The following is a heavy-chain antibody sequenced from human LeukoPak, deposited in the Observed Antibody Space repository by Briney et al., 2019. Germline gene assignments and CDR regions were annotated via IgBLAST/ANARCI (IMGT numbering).Heavy chain of an antibody. CDR1: GFTLSGHS. D-gene: IGHD2-8*01. J-gene: IGHJ6*03. CDR2: ISSSSSYI. Sequence: GSLRLSCVVSGFTLSGHSINWVRQAPGKGLEWVSSISSSSSYIYYTDSVKGRFTISRDNAKNSLFLQMNSLRAEDTAVYYCAKDRCSNGIGCYYYYMDVWGKGTTVTISS. V-gene: IGHV3-21*01. CDR3: AKDRCSNGIGCYYYYMDV.